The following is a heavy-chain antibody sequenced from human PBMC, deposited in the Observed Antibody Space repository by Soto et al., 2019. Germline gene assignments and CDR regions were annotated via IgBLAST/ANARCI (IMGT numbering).Heavy chain of an antibody. CDR3: ARTTTVTRPYYFDY. Sequence: SETLSLTCTVSGGSISSYYWSWIRQPPGKGLEWIGYIYYSGSTNYNPSLKSRVTISIDTSKNQFSLKLSSVTAADTAVYYCARTTTVTRPYYFDYWGQGTLVTVSS. CDR1: GGSISSYY. J-gene: IGHJ4*02. D-gene: IGHD4-17*01. V-gene: IGHV4-59*01. CDR2: IYYSGST.